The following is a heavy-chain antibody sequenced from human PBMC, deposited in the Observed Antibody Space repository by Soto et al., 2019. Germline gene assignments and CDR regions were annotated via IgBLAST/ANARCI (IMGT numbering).Heavy chain of an antibody. D-gene: IGHD5-18*01. CDR3: ARAGGYSYGPLDY. CDR1: GYTFTSYA. Sequence: ASVKVSCKASGYTFTSYAMHWVRQAPGQRLEWMGWINAGNGNTKYSQKFQGRVTITRDTSASTAYMELSSLRSEDTAVYYCARAGGYSYGPLDYWGQGTPVTVSS. V-gene: IGHV1-3*01. J-gene: IGHJ4*02. CDR2: INAGNGNT.